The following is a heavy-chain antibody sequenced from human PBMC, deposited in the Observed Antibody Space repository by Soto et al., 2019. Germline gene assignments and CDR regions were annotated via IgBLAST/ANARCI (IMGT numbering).Heavy chain of an antibody. J-gene: IGHJ4*02. CDR3: EGSLSVYCTNGVCHLYFDY. Sequence: QVQLQESVPGLVKPSGTLSLTCAVSSGSISSSNWWSWVRQPPGKGLEWLGEIYHSGSTNYNPYLRRRVTISVDKSKHQFSLKLGSVTAADTAVYYCEGSLSVYCTNGVCHLYFDYWGQGTLVTVS. D-gene: IGHD2-8*01. V-gene: IGHV4-4*02. CDR1: SGSISSSNW. CDR2: IYHSGST.